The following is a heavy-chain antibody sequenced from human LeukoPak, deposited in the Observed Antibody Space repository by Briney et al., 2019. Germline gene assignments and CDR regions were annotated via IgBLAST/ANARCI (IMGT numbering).Heavy chain of an antibody. V-gene: IGHV4-34*01. CDR1: GGSFSGYY. CDR3: ARGKDYYDSSGHYHAFDI. Sequence: PSETLSLTCAVYGGSFSGYYWSWIRQPPGKGLEWIGEINHSGSTNYNPSLKSRVTISVDTSKNRFSLKLSSVTAADTAVYYCARGKDYYDSSGHYHAFDIWGQGTMVTVSS. D-gene: IGHD3-22*01. J-gene: IGHJ3*02. CDR2: INHSGST.